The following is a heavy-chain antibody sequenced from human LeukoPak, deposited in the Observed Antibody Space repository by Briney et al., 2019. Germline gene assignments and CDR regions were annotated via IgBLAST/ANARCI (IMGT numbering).Heavy chain of an antibody. CDR2: IYSGDST. Sequence: AGGSLRLSCAASGFTVSSNYMSWVRQAPGKGLEWVSVIYSGDSTYYADSVKGRFAISRDNSKNTLDLQMSSLRAEDTALYYCARLRGNIAFDIWGQGTMVTVSS. J-gene: IGHJ3*02. V-gene: IGHV3-66*04. CDR3: ARLRGNIAFDI. CDR1: GFTVSSNY.